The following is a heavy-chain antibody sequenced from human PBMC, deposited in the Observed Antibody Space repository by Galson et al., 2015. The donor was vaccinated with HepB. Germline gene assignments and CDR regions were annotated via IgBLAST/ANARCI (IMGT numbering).Heavy chain of an antibody. CDR2: IWYDGSNK. D-gene: IGHD3-3*01. V-gene: IGHV3-33*01. J-gene: IGHJ3*02. CDR1: GFTFSSYG. CDR3: ARGFKWKEEWLYAFDI. Sequence: SLRLSCAASGFTFSSYGMHWVRQAPGKGLEWVAVIWYDGSNKYYADSVKGRFTISRDNSKNTLYLQMNSLRAEDTAVYYCARGFKWKEEWLYAFDIWGQGTMVTVSS.